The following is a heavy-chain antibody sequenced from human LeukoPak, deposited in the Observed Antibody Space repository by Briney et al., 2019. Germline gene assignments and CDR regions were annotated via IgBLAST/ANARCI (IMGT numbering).Heavy chain of an antibody. J-gene: IGHJ4*02. D-gene: IGHD3-22*01. V-gene: IGHV4-39*07. Sequence: SETLSLTCTVSGGSISSSSYYWGWVRQPPGKGLEWIGSIYYSGRTYYNPSLKSRITISVDTSKNQFSLKLSSVTAADTAVYYCAREFDSSGYYLYAIDYWGQGTLVTVSS. CDR2: IYYSGRT. CDR3: AREFDSSGYYLYAIDY. CDR1: GGSISSSSYY.